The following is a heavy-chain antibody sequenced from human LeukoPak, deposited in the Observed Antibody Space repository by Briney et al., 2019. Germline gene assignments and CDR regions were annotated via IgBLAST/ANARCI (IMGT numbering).Heavy chain of an antibody. CDR1: GFTFSTYE. Sequence: PGGFLRLSCTASGFTFSTYEMNWVRQAPGKGLEWISYISGSGRSIFYADSLQGRFTISRDDSKNTLYLLMNSLRAEDTAVYYCAREDSSGWLSDYWGQGTLVTVSS. CDR3: AREDSSGWLSDY. D-gene: IGHD6-19*01. CDR2: ISGSGRSI. J-gene: IGHJ4*02. V-gene: IGHV3-48*03.